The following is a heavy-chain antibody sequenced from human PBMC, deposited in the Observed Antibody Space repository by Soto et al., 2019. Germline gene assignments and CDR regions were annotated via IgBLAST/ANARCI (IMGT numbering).Heavy chain of an antibody. V-gene: IGHV5-10-1*01. CDR1: GYSFTSYW. D-gene: IGHD6-6*01. CDR3: ARQEYTSSFGVDV. J-gene: IGHJ6*02. Sequence: PGESLKISCKGSGYSFTSYWITWVRQMPGKGLEWMGRIDPSDSYTNYSPSFQGHVTISADTSISTAYLQWSSLKAPDTAIYYCARQEYTSSFGVDVWGQGTTVTVSS. CDR2: IDPSDSYT.